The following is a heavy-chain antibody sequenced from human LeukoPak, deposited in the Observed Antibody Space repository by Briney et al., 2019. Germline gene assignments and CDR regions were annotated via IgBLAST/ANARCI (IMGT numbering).Heavy chain of an antibody. V-gene: IGHV5-10-1*01. CDR1: GYTFSDYW. CDR2: LDPSDSYA. CDR3: ARLPPKRGDWFDP. Sequence: GESLTISCKGSGYTFSDYWISWMRQLPGKGLEWMGRLDPSDSYASYNPSFQGHVTMSADKSINTAYLKWSSLTASDSGMYYCARLPPKRGDWFDPWGQGTLVTVSS. J-gene: IGHJ5*02. D-gene: IGHD3-16*01.